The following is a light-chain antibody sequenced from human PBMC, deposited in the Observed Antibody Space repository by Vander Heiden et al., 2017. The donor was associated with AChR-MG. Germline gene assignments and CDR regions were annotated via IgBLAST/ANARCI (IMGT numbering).Light chain of an antibody. Sequence: ENVLTQYPGTLSLYPGERATLSCRASQSVRSNYLAWYQQKFGQAPRLLIYGASSRATGTPDRIRGSGSATDFTLTISRLEPEDFAVYYCQQYGKTPYTFGQGTKLEMK. J-gene: IGKJ2*01. V-gene: IGKV3-20*01. CDR1: QSVRSNY. CDR2: GAS. CDR3: QQYGKTPYT.